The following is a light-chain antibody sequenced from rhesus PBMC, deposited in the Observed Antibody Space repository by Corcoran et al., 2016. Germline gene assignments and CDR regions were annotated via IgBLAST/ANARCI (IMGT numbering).Light chain of an antibody. J-gene: IGKJ2*01. CDR2: GAS. CDR3: QQYNNWNS. V-gene: IGKV3S9*01. CDR1: QSISRY. Sequence: EIVMTQSPSTLSLSPGDRATLSCRSSQSISRYVAWYHQKPEQAPRLLMYGASSRATGIPDRFSGSRSGTDCTLIISSLDPEDVGVYYCQQYNNWNSFGQGTKVEIK.